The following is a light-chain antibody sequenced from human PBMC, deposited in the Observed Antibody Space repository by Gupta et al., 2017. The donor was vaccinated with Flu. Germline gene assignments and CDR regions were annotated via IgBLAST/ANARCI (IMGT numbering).Light chain of an antibody. V-gene: IGKV1-5*03. J-gene: IGKJ2*01. CDR1: QSIRNW. CDR2: MAS. Sequence: PSTLSASVGDRVSITCRARQSIRNWMAWYQQKPGKAPSLLIYMASTLESGVPERFSGSGSGTEFTLTISSLQPDDFATYYCQQYDTYSATFGQGTRLEI. CDR3: QQYDTYSAT.